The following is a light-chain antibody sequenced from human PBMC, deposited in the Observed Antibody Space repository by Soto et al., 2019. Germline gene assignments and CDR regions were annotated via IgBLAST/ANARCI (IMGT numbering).Light chain of an antibody. Sequence: EIVLTQSPGTLSLSPGERATLSCRASQSVSSSYLAWYQQKPGQAPRLLIHGASSRATGIPDRFSGSGSGTDFTLTISRLEPEDFAVYYCQQYGSSWWTFGQGTKVEIK. CDR3: QQYGSSWWT. CDR2: GAS. J-gene: IGKJ1*01. V-gene: IGKV3-20*01. CDR1: QSVSSSY.